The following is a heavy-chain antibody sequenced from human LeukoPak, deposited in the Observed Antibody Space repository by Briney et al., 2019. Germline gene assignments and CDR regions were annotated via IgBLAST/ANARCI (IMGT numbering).Heavy chain of an antibody. CDR3: AREKALRFLEWPDYGMDV. Sequence: GGSLRLSCAASGFTFSSYWMSWVRQAPGKGLEWVANIKQDGSEKYDVDSVKGRFTISRDNAKNSLYLQMNSLRAEDTAVYYCAREKALRFLEWPDYGMDVWGQGTTVTVSS. CDR2: IKQDGSEK. CDR1: GFTFSSYW. V-gene: IGHV3-7*01. D-gene: IGHD3-3*01. J-gene: IGHJ6*02.